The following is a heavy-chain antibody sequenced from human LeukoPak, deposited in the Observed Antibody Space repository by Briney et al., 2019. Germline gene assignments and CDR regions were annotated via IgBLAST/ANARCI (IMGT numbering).Heavy chain of an antibody. V-gene: IGHV1-46*01. D-gene: IGHD1-1*01. CDR2: INPSGGST. CDR1: GYTFTSYY. J-gene: IGHJ4*02. CDR3: ARGTTDAY. Sequence: ASVKVSCKASGYTFTSYYIDWVRQAPGQGLEWMGVINPSGGSTRCAQKFQGGVTMTGDPSTRTVYMELSSLTSDDTAVYYCARGTTDAYWCQGTRVTVSS.